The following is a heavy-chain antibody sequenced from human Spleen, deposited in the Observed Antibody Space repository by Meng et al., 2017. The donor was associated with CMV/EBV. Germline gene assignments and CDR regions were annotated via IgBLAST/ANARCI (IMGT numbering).Heavy chain of an antibody. Sequence: CTVSGGSIRSSSYYWGWIRQPPGKGLEWIGSMYYSGSTYYNPSLKSRVTISVDTSKNQFSLQLSSVTAADTAVYYCARVRGFNWFDPWGQGTLVTVSS. CDR2: MYYSGST. CDR1: GGSIRSSSYY. J-gene: IGHJ5*02. V-gene: IGHV4-39*07. CDR3: ARVRGFNWFDP.